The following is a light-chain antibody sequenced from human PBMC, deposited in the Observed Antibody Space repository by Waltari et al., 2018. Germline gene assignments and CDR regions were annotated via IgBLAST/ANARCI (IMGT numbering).Light chain of an antibody. CDR3: QQYNNWPPNT. CDR2: GAS. Sequence: EIVMTQSPVTLSVSPGERATLSCRASQSVSNNLAWYQQKPGQAPRLPIYGASTRASGIPARFSGSGSGTEFTLTISSLQSEDFAVYFCQQYNNWPPNTFGPGTKVDFK. J-gene: IGKJ3*01. CDR1: QSVSNN. V-gene: IGKV3-15*01.